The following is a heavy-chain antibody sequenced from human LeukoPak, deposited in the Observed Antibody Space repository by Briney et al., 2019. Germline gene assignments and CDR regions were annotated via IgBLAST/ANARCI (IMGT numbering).Heavy chain of an antibody. CDR1: GFTFSSYA. D-gene: IGHD3-16*01. V-gene: IGHV3-23*01. J-gene: IGHJ6*03. Sequence: GGSLRLSCAASGFTFSSYAMSWVRQAPGKGLEWVSAISGSGGSTYYADSVKGRFTISRDNSKNTLYLQMNSLRAEDTAVYYCWWVDYVSTPESEYYMDVWGKGTTVTVSS. CDR2: ISGSGGST. CDR3: WWVDYVSTPESEYYMDV.